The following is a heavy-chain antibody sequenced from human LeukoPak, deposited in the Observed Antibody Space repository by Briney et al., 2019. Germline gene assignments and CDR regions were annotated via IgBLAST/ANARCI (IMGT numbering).Heavy chain of an antibody. D-gene: IGHD5-18*01. CDR2: ISGSGGST. J-gene: IGHJ6*02. CDR3: AKDLAYSYGSIYYYYGMDV. CDR1: GFTFSSYA. V-gene: IGHV3-23*01. Sequence: GGSLRLSCAASGFTFSSYAMSWVRQAPGKGLEWVSAISGSGGSTYYADSVKGRFTISRDNSKNTLYLQMNSLRAEDTAVYYCAKDLAYSYGSIYYYYGMDVWGQGTTVTVSS.